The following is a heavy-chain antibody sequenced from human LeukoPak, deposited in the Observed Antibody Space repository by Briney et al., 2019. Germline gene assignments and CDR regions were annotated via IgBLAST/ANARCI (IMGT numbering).Heavy chain of an antibody. Sequence: PGGSLRLSCAASELTLSSNYMSWIRQAPGRGLEWVSFIYSGGSTYYADSVRGRFIISRDNSKNTLYLQMNSLRAEDTAVYYCAKDGYGDYEAYWGQGTLVTVSS. CDR1: ELTLSSNY. J-gene: IGHJ4*02. D-gene: IGHD4-17*01. CDR3: AKDGYGDYEAY. CDR2: IYSGGST. V-gene: IGHV3-53*01.